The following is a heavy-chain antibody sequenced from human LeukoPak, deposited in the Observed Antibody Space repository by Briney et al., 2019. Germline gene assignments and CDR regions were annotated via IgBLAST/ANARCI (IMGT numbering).Heavy chain of an antibody. D-gene: IGHD7-27*01. CDR3: ARLTLGRSVDY. CDR2: VFYSGST. CDR1: GGSINSYY. J-gene: IGHJ4*02. Sequence: PSETLSLTCTVSGGSINSYYWSWIRQPPGKGLEWIGYVFYSGSTNYNPSLKSRVTISVDTSKNQFSLKVSSVSAADTAVYYCARLTLGRSVDYWGQGTLVTVSS. V-gene: IGHV4-59*08.